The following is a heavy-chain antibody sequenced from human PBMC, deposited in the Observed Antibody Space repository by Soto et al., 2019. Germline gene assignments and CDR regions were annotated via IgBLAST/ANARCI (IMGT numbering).Heavy chain of an antibody. J-gene: IGHJ6*02. CDR2: IIPIFGTA. V-gene: IGHV1-69*13. CDR1: GGTFSSYA. Sequence: GASVKVSCKASGGTFSSYAISWVRQAPGQGLEWMGGIIPIFGTANYAQKFQGRVTITADESTSTAYMELSSLRSEDTAVYYCARVGVNQLLSGYYYYGMDVWGQGTTVTVSS. D-gene: IGHD2-2*01. CDR3: ARVGVNQLLSGYYYYGMDV.